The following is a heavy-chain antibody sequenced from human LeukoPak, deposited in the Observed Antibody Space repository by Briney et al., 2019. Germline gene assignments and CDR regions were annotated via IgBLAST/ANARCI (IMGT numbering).Heavy chain of an antibody. CDR3: ARRSSGWTLGVWFDP. D-gene: IGHD6-19*01. CDR2: IYPGDSDT. CDR1: GYSFTSYW. Sequence: NHGESLKISCKGSGYSFTSYWIGWVCQMPGKGLEWMGIIYPGDSDTRYSPSFQGQVTISADKSISTAYLQWSSLKASDTAMYYCARRSSGWTLGVWFDPWGQGTLATVSS. V-gene: IGHV5-51*01. J-gene: IGHJ5*02.